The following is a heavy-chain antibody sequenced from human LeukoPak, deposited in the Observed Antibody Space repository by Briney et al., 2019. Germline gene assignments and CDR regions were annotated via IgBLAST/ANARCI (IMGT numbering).Heavy chain of an antibody. CDR2: FDPEDGET. D-gene: IGHD1-26*01. V-gene: IGHV1-24*01. CDR3: ATVPPTVGATTTYFDY. J-gene: IGHJ4*02. Sequence: VASVEVSCKVSGYTLTELSMHWVRQAPGKGLEWMGGFDPEDGETIYAQKFQGRVTMTEDTSTDTAYMELSSLRSEDTAVYYCATVPPTVGATTTYFDYWGQGTLVTVSS. CDR1: GYTLTELS.